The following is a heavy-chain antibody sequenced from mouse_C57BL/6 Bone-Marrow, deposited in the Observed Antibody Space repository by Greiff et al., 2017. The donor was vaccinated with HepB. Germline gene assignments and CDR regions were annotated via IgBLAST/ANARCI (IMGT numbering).Heavy chain of an antibody. CDR2: IWTGGGT. CDR3: ASHYYGSSYLYFDV. J-gene: IGHJ1*03. Sequence: VQLQESGPGLVAPSQSLSITCTVSGFSLTSYAISWVRQPPGKGLEWLGVIWTGGGTNYNSALKSRLSISKDNSKSQVFLKMNSLQTDDTARYYCASHYYGSSYLYFDVWGTGTTVTVSS. D-gene: IGHD1-1*01. V-gene: IGHV2-9-1*01. CDR1: GFSLTSYA.